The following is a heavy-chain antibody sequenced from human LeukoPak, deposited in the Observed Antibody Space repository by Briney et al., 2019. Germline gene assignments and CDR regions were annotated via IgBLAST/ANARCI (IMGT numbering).Heavy chain of an antibody. Sequence: ASVEVSCKASGYTFTSYYMHWVRQAPGQGLEWMGIINPSGGSTSYAQKFQGRVTMTRDTSISTAYMELSRLRSDDTAVYYCARVVLRLGELSYDFWGQGTLVTVSS. CDR2: INPSGGST. V-gene: IGHV1-46*01. J-gene: IGHJ4*02. CDR1: GYTFTSYY. D-gene: IGHD3-16*02. CDR3: ARVVLRLGELSYDF.